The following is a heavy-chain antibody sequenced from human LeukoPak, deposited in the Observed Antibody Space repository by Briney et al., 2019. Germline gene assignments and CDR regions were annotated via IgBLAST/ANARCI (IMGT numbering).Heavy chain of an antibody. CDR3: AKSSHSNAWDDFDY. Sequence: GESLRVSCAASGFTFTSDVMNWVRQAPGQGLEWVSPIADSGGDTYYADSVKGRFTVSRDDSENTLYLQMHSLRADDSSTYYCAKSSHSNAWDDFDYWGQGTLVTVSS. J-gene: IGHJ4*02. CDR2: IADSGGDT. V-gene: IGHV3-23*01. CDR1: GFTFTSDV. D-gene: IGHD5-18*01.